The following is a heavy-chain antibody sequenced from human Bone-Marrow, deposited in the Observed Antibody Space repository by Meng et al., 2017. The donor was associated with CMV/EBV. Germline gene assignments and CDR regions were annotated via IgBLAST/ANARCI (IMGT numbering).Heavy chain of an antibody. V-gene: IGHV3-7*01. CDR2: IKQDGSGK. J-gene: IGHJ4*02. CDR3: ARANYGVAVGY. D-gene: IGHD4-17*01. CDR1: GFTFSSYW. Sequence: GGSLRLSCAASGFTFSSYWMSWVRQAPGKGLEWVANIKQDGSGKYYVDSVKGRFTISRDNAKNSLYLQMNSLRAEDTAVYYCARANYGVAVGYWGQGTLVTVSS.